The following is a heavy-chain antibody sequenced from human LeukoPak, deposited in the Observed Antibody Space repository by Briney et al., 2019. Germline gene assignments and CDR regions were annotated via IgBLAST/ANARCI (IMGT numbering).Heavy chain of an antibody. D-gene: IGHD4-17*01. CDR2: INHSGST. CDR1: GESFSGYY. V-gene: IGHV4-34*01. Sequence: SETLSLTCAVYGESFSGYYWSWIRQPPGKGLEWIGEINHSGSTNYNPSLKSRVTISVDTSKNQFSLKLSSVTAADTAVYYCARRSMTTVTKFDYWGQGTLVTVSS. J-gene: IGHJ4*02. CDR3: ARRSMTTVTKFDY.